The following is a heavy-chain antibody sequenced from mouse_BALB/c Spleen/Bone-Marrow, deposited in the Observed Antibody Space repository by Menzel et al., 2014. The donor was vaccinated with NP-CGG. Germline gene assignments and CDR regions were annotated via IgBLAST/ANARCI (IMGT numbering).Heavy chain of an antibody. CDR1: GFSFTGYY. CDR2: INPNNGAT. Sequence: EVKLQESGPELVKPGASVKISCKASGFSFTGYYMHWVKQSHVKSLEWIGRINPNNGATSYNQNFKDKASLTVDKSSSTAYMELHSLTSEDSAVYYCARYYYGSSNFDYWGQGTISTVSS. V-gene: IGHV1-26*01. CDR3: ARYYYGSSNFDY. D-gene: IGHD1-1*01. J-gene: IGHJ2*01.